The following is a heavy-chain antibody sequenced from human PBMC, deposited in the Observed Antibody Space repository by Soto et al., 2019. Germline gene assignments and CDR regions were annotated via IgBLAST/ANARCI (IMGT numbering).Heavy chain of an antibody. D-gene: IGHD1-26*01. Sequence: QVQLQESGPGLVKPSETLSLTCTVSSGSVSGYYWSWIRQPPGKGLEWIGNIYYSGTTDYNPSLKSRVTISVDTSKNQFSLKLNSVTATDTAVYYCARGSYLTRPDYWGQGTLVTVSS. CDR1: SGSVSGYY. V-gene: IGHV4-59*08. J-gene: IGHJ4*02. CDR2: IYYSGTT. CDR3: ARGSYLTRPDY.